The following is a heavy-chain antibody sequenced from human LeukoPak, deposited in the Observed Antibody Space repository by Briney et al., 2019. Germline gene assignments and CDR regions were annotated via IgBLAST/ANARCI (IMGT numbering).Heavy chain of an antibody. CDR2: FDPEDGET. CDR1: GDTQRKRA. J-gene: IGHJ5*02. CDR3: ATGGSSSWHRPSNNWFDP. V-gene: IGHV1-24*01. Sequence: GAAPTLSNTRSGDTQRKRADHGGRQAPKKRLEWMGGFDPEDGETIYAQKFQGRVTMTEDTSTDTAYMELSSLRSEDTAVYYCATGGSSSWHRPSNNWFDPWGQGTLVTVSS. D-gene: IGHD6-13*01.